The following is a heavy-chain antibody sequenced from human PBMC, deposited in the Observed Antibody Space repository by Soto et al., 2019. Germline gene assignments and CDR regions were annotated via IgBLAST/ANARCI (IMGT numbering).Heavy chain of an antibody. CDR2: INHSGST. CDR1: GGSFSGYY. CDR3: ARGRKPRSPKLLDY. D-gene: IGHD3-10*01. V-gene: IGHV4-34*01. J-gene: IGHJ4*02. Sequence: QVQLQQWGAGLLKPSETLSLTCAVYGGSFSGYYWSWIRQPPGKGLEWIGEINHSGSTNYNPSLTSRVTISVDTSKNQFSLKLSSVTAADTAVYYCARGRKPRSPKLLDYWGQGTLVTVSS.